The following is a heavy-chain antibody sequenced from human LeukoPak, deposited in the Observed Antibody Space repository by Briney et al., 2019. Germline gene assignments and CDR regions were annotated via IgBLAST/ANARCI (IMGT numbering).Heavy chain of an antibody. CDR3: ARGELGYCYGFDY. CDR1: GGSISSYY. J-gene: IGHJ4*02. CDR2: IYYSGST. D-gene: IGHD3-22*01. V-gene: IGHV4-59*01. Sequence: SETLSLTCTVSGGSISSYYWSWIRQPPGKGLEWIGYIYYSGSTNYNPSLKSRVTISVDTSKNQFSLKLSSVTAADTAVYYCARGELGYCYGFDYWGQGTLVTVSS.